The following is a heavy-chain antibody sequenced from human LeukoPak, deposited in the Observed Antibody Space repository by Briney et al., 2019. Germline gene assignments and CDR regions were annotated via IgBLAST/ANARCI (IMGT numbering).Heavy chain of an antibody. CDR1: GYTFTSYG. CDR2: ISAYNGNT. J-gene: IGHJ6*02. CDR3: ARATGAAPLYYYYGMDV. V-gene: IGHV1-18*01. Sequence: ASVKVSCKASGYTFTSYGINWVRQAPGQGLEWMGWISAYNGNTNYAQKLQDRVTMTTDTSTRTAYMELRSLRSDDTAVYYCARATGAAPLYYYYGMDVWGQGTTVTVSS. D-gene: IGHD6-6*01.